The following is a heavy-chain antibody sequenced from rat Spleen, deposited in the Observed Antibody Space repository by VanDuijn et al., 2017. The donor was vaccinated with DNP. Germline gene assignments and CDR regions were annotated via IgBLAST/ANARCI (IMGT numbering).Heavy chain of an antibody. J-gene: IGHJ2*01. CDR1: GFSFSSFA. V-gene: IGHV5-29*01. Sequence: EVQLVESGGGPVQPGRSLKLSCVASGFSFSSFAMACVRQAPTKGLEWVASISYDGGNTYYRDSVKGRLTISRDKAKSSLYLQMDSLRSEDTSTYYCAKVGSPGYFDYWGQGVMVTVSS. CDR2: ISYDGGNT. D-gene: IGHD5-1*01. CDR3: AKVGSPGYFDY.